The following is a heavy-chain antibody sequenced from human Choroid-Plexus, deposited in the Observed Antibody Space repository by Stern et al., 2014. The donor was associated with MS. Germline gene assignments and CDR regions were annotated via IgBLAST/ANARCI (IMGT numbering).Heavy chain of an antibody. V-gene: IGHV3-30*18. J-gene: IGHJ5*02. CDR1: GFTFGSCA. CDR2: VSYDGSNK. D-gene: IGHD2/OR15-2a*01. CDR3: AKDRQYLTYFFDH. Sequence: VQLEESGGGVVKPGRPLRLSCVASGFTFGSCAMHWVRQAPGKGLEWVASVSYDGSNKYYADSVKGRFTISRDNSQNTLYMQMSSLRPEDTAVYYCAKDRQYLTYFFDHWGQGSLVTVSS.